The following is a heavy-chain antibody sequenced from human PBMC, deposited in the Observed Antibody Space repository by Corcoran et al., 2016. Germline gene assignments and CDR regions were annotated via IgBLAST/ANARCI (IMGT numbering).Heavy chain of an antibody. CDR2: IYSGGSA. D-gene: IGHD2-8*02. CDR1: GFTVSSNY. J-gene: IGHJ4*02. V-gene: IGHV3-53*01. Sequence: VQLVESGGGLIQSGGSLRLSCAASGFTVSSNYMSWVRQAPGKGLEWVSIIYSGGSAYYADSVKGRFTISRDNSKNTLFLQINSLRVEDTAVYYGASGQHSGPESPYWGQGTLVTVSS. CDR3: ASGQHSGPESPY.